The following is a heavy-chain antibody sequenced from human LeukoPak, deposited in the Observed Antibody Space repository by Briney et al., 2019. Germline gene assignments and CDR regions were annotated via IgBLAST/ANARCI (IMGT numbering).Heavy chain of an antibody. Sequence: GASVKVSCKVSGYTLTELSMHWVRQVPGKGLEWMGGFDPEDGETIYAQKFQGRVTMTEDTSTDTAYMELSSLRSEDTAVYYCATAGRRYCSSTSCYLDGNNWFDPWGQGTLVTVSS. J-gene: IGHJ5*02. CDR3: ATAGRRYCSSTSCYLDGNNWFDP. CDR2: FDPEDGET. D-gene: IGHD2-2*01. V-gene: IGHV1-24*01. CDR1: GYTLTELS.